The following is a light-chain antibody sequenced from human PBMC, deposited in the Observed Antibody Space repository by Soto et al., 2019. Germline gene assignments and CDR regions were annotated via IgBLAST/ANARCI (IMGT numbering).Light chain of an antibody. V-gene: IGKV3-15*01. J-gene: IGKJ1*01. CDR2: GAS. CDR3: QQYNNWPRT. CDR1: QSVSNN. Sequence: EIVMTQSPAALSVSPGERATISCRASQSVSNNLAWYQQKPGQPPRLLMYGASTRATGIPARFSGSGSGTELTLTISSLQSEDFAVYYCQQYNNWPRTFGQGTKVDIK.